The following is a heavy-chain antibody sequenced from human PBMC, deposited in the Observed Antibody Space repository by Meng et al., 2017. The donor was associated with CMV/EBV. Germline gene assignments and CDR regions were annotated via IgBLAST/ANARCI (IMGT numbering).Heavy chain of an antibody. CDR1: GFTFSSYG. CDR2: IRYDGSNK. D-gene: IGHD2-2*01. CDR3: AKDRVVPAGGGMDV. V-gene: IGHV3-30*02. Sequence: LSLTCAASGFTFSSYGMHWVRQAPGKGLEWVAFIRYDGSNKYYADSVKGRFTISRDNSKNTLYLQMNSLRAEDTAVYYCAKDRVVPAGGGMDVWGQGTTVTVSS. J-gene: IGHJ6*02.